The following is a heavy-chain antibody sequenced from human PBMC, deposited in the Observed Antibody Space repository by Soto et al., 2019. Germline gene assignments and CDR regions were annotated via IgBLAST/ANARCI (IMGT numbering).Heavy chain of an antibody. CDR2: IYYSGST. CDR3: ARDKITGLFDY. D-gene: IGHD2-8*02. Sequence: SETLSLTCTVSGGSISSYYWSWIRQPPGKGLEWIGYIYYSGSTDYDPSLKSRVTISVDTSKNQFSLKLTSVTAADTAVYYCARDKITGLFDYWGQGTLVTVSS. CDR1: GGSISSYY. J-gene: IGHJ4*02. V-gene: IGHV4-59*12.